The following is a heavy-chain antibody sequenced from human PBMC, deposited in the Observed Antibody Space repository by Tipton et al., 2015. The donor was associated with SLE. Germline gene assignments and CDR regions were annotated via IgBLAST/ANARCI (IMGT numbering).Heavy chain of an antibody. CDR3: ARGHPGNSFDY. D-gene: IGHD1-14*01. CDR2: IYHSGIT. Sequence: TLSLTCDVSGYSISSGYYWGWIRQPPGKGLEWIGTIYHSGITFYNASPQTRVTISLDTSKNQLSLSLTSVTAADTAMYYCARGHPGNSFDYWGQGTLITVSS. V-gene: IGHV4-38-2*01. J-gene: IGHJ4*02. CDR1: GYSISSGYY.